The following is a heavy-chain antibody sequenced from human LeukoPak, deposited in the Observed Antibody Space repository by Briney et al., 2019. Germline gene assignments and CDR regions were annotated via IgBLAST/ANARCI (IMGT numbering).Heavy chain of an antibody. V-gene: IGHV3-74*01. Sequence: PGGSLRLSCAGSGITFSSYWMHWVRQAPGKGLVWVSRINSDGRSTNYADSVKGRFTISRDNAKNTLYLQMNSLRAEDTAVYYFATSAHPGNSVIEDWGRGTLVTVSS. CDR1: GITFSSYW. CDR2: INSDGRST. J-gene: IGHJ4*02. D-gene: IGHD4-23*01. CDR3: ATSAHPGNSVIED.